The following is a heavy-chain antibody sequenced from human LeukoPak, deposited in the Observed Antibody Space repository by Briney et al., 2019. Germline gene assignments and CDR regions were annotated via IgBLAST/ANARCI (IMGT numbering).Heavy chain of an antibody. CDR1: GGTFSSYA. CDR3: ARGVVVAAKKGRWYFDY. D-gene: IGHD2-15*01. Sequence: SVKVSCKASGGTFSSYAISWVRQAPGQGLEWMGGIIPIFGTANYAQKFQGRVTITADESTSTAYMELSSLRSEDTAVYCCARGVVVAAKKGRWYFDYWGQGTLVTVSS. V-gene: IGHV1-69*13. CDR2: IIPIFGTA. J-gene: IGHJ4*02.